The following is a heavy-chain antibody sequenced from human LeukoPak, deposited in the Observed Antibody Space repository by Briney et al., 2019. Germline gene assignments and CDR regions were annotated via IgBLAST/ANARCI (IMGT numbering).Heavy chain of an antibody. D-gene: IGHD2-2*01. V-gene: IGHV3-15*01. CDR2: IKSKTDGGTI. CDR3: ATDLLGLCSSTGCYDNWLDP. Sequence: PGGSLRLSCAASGFISSNAWMTWVRQAPGKGLEWVGRIKSKTDGGTIDYAAPVKGRFTISRDDSKDTLYLQMNSLKTEDTAVYYCATDLLGLCSSTGCYDNWLDPWGQGTLVTVSS. J-gene: IGHJ5*02. CDR1: GFISSNAW.